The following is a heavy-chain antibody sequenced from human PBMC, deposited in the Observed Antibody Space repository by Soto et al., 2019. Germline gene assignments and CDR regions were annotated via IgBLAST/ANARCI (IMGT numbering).Heavy chain of an antibody. CDR3: TTPHGRNAFDI. V-gene: IGHV3-15*01. CDR2: IKSKTDGGTT. CDR1: GFTFSNAW. Sequence: PGGSLRLSCAASGFTFSNAWVIWVRQAPGKGLEWVGRIKSKTDGGTTDYAAPVKGRFTISRDDSKSTLYLQMNSLKTEDTAIYYCTTPHGRNAFDIWGQGTMVTVSS. D-gene: IGHD2-8*01. J-gene: IGHJ3*02.